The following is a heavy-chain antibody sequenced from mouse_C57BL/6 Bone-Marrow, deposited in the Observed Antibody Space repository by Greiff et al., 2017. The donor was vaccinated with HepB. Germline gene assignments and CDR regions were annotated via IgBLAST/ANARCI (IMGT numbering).Heavy chain of an antibody. CDR2: ISDGGSYT. V-gene: IGHV5-4*03. Sequence: EVKLVESGGGLVKPGGSLKLSCAASGFTFSSYAMSWVRQTPEKRLEWVATISDGGSYTYYPDNVKGRFTISRDNAKNNLYLQMSHLKSEDTAMYYCARVYGSSYDAMDYWGQGTSVTVSS. CDR1: GFTFSSYA. CDR3: ARVYGSSYDAMDY. J-gene: IGHJ4*01. D-gene: IGHD1-1*01.